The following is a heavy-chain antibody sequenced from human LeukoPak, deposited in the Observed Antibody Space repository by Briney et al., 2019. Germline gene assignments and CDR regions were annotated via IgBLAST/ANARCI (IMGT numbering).Heavy chain of an antibody. D-gene: IGHD3-9*01. CDR1: GGSITSSSYY. Sequence: SETLSLTCTVSGGSITSSSYYWGWIRQPPGKGLEWIGSIYYTGGTYYNPSLRSRVTISVDTSKNQFSLKLSSVTAADTAVYYCARVKLEAGYNLYSDYWGQGSLVTVSS. CDR3: ARVKLEAGYNLYSDY. CDR2: IYYTGGT. V-gene: IGHV4-39*07. J-gene: IGHJ4*02.